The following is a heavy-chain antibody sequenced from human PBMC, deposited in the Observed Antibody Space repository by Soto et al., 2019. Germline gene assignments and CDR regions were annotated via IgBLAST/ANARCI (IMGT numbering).Heavy chain of an antibody. Sequence: SETLSLTCTVSGGSISSYYWGWIRQPPWKGLEWIGSIYYSGSTYYNPSLKSRVTISVDTSKNQFSLKLSSVTAADTAVYYCARQAGGAPTVVRFWGEGTLVTV. CDR1: GGSISSYY. V-gene: IGHV4-39*01. CDR3: ARQAGGAPTVVRF. CDR2: IYYSGST. D-gene: IGHD4-17*01. J-gene: IGHJ4*02.